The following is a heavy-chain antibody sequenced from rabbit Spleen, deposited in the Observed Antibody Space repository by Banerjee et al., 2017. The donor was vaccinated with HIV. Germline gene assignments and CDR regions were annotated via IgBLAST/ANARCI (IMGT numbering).Heavy chain of an antibody. CDR1: GFSFSSSYY. D-gene: IGHD8-1*01. CDR2: IYAGSRGST. J-gene: IGHJ4*01. CDR3: ARADASGSYVYTYKL. Sequence: QEQLVESGGDLVKPEGSLTLTCTASGFSFSSSYYMCWVRQAPGKGLEWIACIYAGSRGSTYYASWAKGRFTISKTSSTTVTLQMTSLTAADTATYFCARADASGSYVYTYKLWGQGTLVTVS. V-gene: IGHV1S45*01.